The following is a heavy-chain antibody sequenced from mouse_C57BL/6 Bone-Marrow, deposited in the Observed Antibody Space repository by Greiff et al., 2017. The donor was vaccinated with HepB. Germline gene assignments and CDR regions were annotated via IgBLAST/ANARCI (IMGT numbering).Heavy chain of an antibody. CDR3: VRDQATFAWFAY. J-gene: IGHJ3*01. CDR1: GFTFNTYA. D-gene: IGHD3-2*02. V-gene: IGHV10-3*01. Sequence: EVHLVESGGGLVQPKGSLKLSCAASGFTFNTYAMHWVRQAPGKGLEWVARIRSKGSNYATYYADSVKDRFTISRDDSQSMLYLQMNNLKTEDTAMYYCVRDQATFAWFAYWGQGTLVTVSA. CDR2: IRSKGSNYAT.